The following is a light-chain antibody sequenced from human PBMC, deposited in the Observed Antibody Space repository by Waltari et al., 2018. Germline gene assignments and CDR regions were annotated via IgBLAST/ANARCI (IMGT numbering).Light chain of an antibody. V-gene: IGKV2-30*02. J-gene: IGKJ2*01. CDR3: MQGTHWPYT. CDR2: KVS. CDR1: QSLVHSDGTTY. Sequence: DVVMTQSPLSLPVTIGQTASISCMSSQSLVHSDGTTYLMWFHQRTGQSPRRLIDKVSYRESGVPDRFSGSGSDTDFTLKISRVEVDDDGVYYCMQGTHWPYTFGQGTRLDIK.